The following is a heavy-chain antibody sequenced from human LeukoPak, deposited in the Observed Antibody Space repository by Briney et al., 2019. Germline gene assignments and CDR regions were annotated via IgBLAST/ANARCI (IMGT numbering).Heavy chain of an antibody. Sequence: RGASLQISGKGSGYIFTSYWSGWGRQLPGKGLEWMGIIYPGDSDTRYSPSFQGQVTISADKSISTAYLQWSSLKASDTAMYYCARPKSPYNWNDLDYYYFDYWGQGTPVTVSS. D-gene: IGHD1-1*01. V-gene: IGHV5-51*01. CDR2: IYPGDSDT. CDR1: GYIFTSYW. J-gene: IGHJ4*02. CDR3: ARPKSPYNWNDLDYYYFDY.